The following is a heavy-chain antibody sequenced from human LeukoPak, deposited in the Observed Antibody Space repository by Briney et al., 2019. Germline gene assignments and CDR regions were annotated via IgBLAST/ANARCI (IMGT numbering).Heavy chain of an antibody. Sequence: SETLSLTCNVSGGSISPYYWSWIRQVPGKGVEWIGYLYYTGDTKYNPSVKIRVTLSVDTSKNQFSLKLRSVTAADTAVYYCARGPWAWFDPWGQGTLVTVSS. V-gene: IGHV4-59*01. CDR2: LYYTGDT. CDR1: GGSISPYY. CDR3: ARGPWAWFDP. D-gene: IGHD7-27*01. J-gene: IGHJ5*02.